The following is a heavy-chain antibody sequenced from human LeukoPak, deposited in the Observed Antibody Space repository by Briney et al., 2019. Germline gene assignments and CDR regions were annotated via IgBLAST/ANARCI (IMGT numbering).Heavy chain of an antibody. J-gene: IGHJ3*02. D-gene: IGHD3-3*01. V-gene: IGHV4-4*07. CDR1: GGSISSYY. CDR2: IYTSGST. CDR3: ARGLGVLRFLEWRPPSAAFDI. Sequence: SETLSLTCTVSGGSISSYYWSWIRQPAGKGLEWIGRIYTSGSTNYNPSLKSRVTISVDTSKNQFSLKLSSVTAADTAVYYCARGLGVLRFLEWRPPSAAFDIWGQGTMVTVSS.